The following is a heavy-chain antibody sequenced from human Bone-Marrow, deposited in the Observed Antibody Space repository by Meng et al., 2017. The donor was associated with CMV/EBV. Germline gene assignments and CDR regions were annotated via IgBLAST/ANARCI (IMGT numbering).Heavy chain of an antibody. CDR2: INPNSGGT. V-gene: IGHV1-2*02. D-gene: IGHD4-17*01. J-gene: IGHJ6*02. Sequence: ASVKVSCKASGYTFIDYYMPWVRQAPGQGPEWMGWINPNSGGTNYAQKFQGRVTMTRDTSTSTVYMELSRLRFDDTAVYYCARDSQEHSVTKGYYYYDGMDVWGQGTTVTVSS. CDR3: ARDSQEHSVTKGYYYYDGMDV. CDR1: GYTFIDYY.